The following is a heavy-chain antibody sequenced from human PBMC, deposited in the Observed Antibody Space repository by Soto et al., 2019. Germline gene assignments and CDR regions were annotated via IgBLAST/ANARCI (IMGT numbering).Heavy chain of an antibody. Sequence: GGSLRLSCAASGFTFSNYAMSWVRQAPGKGLEWVSAISGSGDTTYYADSVQGRFTISRDNSKNTLYLQLNSLGPGDTAVYYCAKRQTTLTTAGQWGQGTLVTVSS. CDR2: ISGSGDTT. CDR1: GFTFSNYA. J-gene: IGHJ4*02. D-gene: IGHD4-4*01. V-gene: IGHV3-23*01. CDR3: AKRQTTLTTAGQ.